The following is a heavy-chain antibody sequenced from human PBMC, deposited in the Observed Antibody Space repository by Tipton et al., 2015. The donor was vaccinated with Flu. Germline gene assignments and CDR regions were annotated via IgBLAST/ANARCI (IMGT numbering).Heavy chain of an antibody. J-gene: IGHJ4*02. D-gene: IGHD6-19*01. CDR3: SREPGLYKSAWFDFDF. Sequence: QLVQSGAEVKEPGASVKVSCKASAYSFKSFGISWVRQAPGQGLEWMGSISPYNGNTKYAPQPQGRVTMTTDASTSTAYMELRNRGSDYRAGYFCSREPGLYKSAWFDFDFWGQGTLVSFSS. CDR2: ISPYNGNT. CDR1: AYSFKSFG. V-gene: IGHV1-18*01.